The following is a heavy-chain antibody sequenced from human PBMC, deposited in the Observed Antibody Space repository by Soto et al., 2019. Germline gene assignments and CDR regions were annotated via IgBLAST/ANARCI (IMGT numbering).Heavy chain of an antibody. CDR1: GFTFSSYA. V-gene: IGHV3-30-3*01. J-gene: IGHJ4*02. D-gene: IGHD3-10*01. CDR3: ARIWEVRGEFDY. Sequence: QVQLVESGGGVVQPGRSLRLSCAASGFTFSSYAMHWVRQAPGKGLEWVAVISYDGSNKYCADSVKGRFTISRDNSKNTLYLQMNSLRAEDTAVYYCARIWEVRGEFDYWGQGTLVTVSS. CDR2: ISYDGSNK.